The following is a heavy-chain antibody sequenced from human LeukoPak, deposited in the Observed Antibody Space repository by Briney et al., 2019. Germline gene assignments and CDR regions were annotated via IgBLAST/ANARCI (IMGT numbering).Heavy chain of an antibody. D-gene: IGHD3-10*01. J-gene: IGHJ6*02. CDR3: AKDIDYYGSGSPLGYYGMDV. V-gene: IGHV3-9*01. CDR1: GFTFDDYA. CDR2: ISWNSGSI. Sequence: PGGSLRLSCAASGFTFDDYAMHWVRQAPGKGLEWVSGISWNSGSIGYVDSVKGRFTTSRDNAKNSLYLQMNSLRAEDTALYYCAKDIDYYGSGSPLGYYGMDVWGQGTTVTVSS.